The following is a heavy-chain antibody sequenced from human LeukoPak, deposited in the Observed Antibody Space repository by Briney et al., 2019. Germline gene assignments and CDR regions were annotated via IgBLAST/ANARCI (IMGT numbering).Heavy chain of an antibody. CDR1: GYSFTTYW. V-gene: IGHV5-51*01. Sequence: GESLKISCKGSGYSFTTYWIGWVRQAPGEGLEWMGIIYPGDSDTRYSPSFQGQVTISADKSISTAYLQWSSLKASDTAMYYCARHGLSNGWFTFDYWGQRTLVTVSS. CDR2: IYPGDSDT. CDR3: ARHGLSNGWFTFDY. J-gene: IGHJ4*02. D-gene: IGHD6-13*01.